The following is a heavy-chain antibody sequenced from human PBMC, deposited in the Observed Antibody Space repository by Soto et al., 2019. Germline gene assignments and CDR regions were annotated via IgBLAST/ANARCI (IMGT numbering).Heavy chain of an antibody. CDR3: ARKYRSGWYDGVQMAYNWFDP. J-gene: IGHJ5*02. D-gene: IGHD6-19*01. Sequence: PSETLSLTFTVYGGSFSGYYWSWIRQPPGKGLEWIGEINHSGSTNYNPSLKSRVTISVDTSKNQFSLKLSSVTAADTAVYYCARKYRSGWYDGVQMAYNWFDPWGQGTLVTVSS. V-gene: IGHV4-34*01. CDR1: GGSFSGYY. CDR2: INHSGST.